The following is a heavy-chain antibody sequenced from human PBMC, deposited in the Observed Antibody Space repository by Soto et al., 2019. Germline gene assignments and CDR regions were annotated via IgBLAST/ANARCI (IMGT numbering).Heavy chain of an antibody. CDR3: ARDRAAAGTTLYYYGMDV. V-gene: IGHV1-69*13. CDR2: IIPIFGTA. Sequence: SVKVSCKASGGTFSSYAISWVRQAPGQGLEWMGGIIPIFGTANYAQKFQGRVTITADESTSTAYMELSSLRSEDTAVYYCARDRAAAGTTLYYYGMDVWGHGTTVTVSS. D-gene: IGHD6-13*01. CDR1: GGTFSSYA. J-gene: IGHJ6*02.